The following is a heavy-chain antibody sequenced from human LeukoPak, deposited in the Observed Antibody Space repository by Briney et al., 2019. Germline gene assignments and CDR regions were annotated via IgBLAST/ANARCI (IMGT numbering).Heavy chain of an antibody. J-gene: IGHJ4*02. V-gene: IGHV3-30*18. CDR1: GFTFSSYG. D-gene: IGHD1-26*01. Sequence: GGSLRLSCAASGFTFSSYGMHWVRQAPGKGLEWVAVISYDGSNKYYADSVKGRFTISRDNSKNTLYLQMNSLRAEDTAVYYCAKERGIVGCFDYWGQGTLVTVSS. CDR3: AKERGIVGCFDY. CDR2: ISYDGSNK.